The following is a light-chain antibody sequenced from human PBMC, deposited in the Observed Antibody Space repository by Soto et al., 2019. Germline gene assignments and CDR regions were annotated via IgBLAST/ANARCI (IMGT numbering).Light chain of an antibody. Sequence: DIVLTQSPCTLSASLGDRVTLTCRASQSVSICLAWYQQKPGQAPTLLIYSASTRATGIPARFSGRGSGTEFTLTISSLQPEDFAAYYCQQYDNWPRTFGQGTKLDIK. J-gene: IGKJ1*01. CDR3: QQYDNWPRT. V-gene: IGKV3-15*01. CDR2: SAS. CDR1: QSVSIC.